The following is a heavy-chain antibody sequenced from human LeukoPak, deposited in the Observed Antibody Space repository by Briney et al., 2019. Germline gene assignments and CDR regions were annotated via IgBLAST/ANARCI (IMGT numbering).Heavy chain of an antibody. CDR3: ARGGSSGFYWYFDL. V-gene: IGHV1-2*02. J-gene: IGHJ2*01. Sequence: GASVKVSCKASGYTFTGYYMHWVRQAPGQGLEWMGWITPNSGGTNYAQKFQGRVTMTRDTSISTAYMELSSLRSDDAAMYYCARGGSSGFYWYFDLWGRGTLVTVSS. CDR1: GYTFTGYY. D-gene: IGHD6-19*01. CDR2: ITPNSGGT.